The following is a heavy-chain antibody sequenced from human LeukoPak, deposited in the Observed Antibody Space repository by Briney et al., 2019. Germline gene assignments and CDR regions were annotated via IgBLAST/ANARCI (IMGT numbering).Heavy chain of an antibody. Sequence: ASVRVSCKPSVYTFTADGINWVPQAPGQGLEWRAWISAYNGNTNYAQNVQGRVTMSTDTSTSTAYMELRSLRSDDTAVYYCARDLIAARPGWFDPWGQGTLVTVSS. D-gene: IGHD6-6*01. CDR1: VYTFTADG. J-gene: IGHJ5*02. V-gene: IGHV1-18*01. CDR2: ISAYNGNT. CDR3: ARDLIAARPGWFDP.